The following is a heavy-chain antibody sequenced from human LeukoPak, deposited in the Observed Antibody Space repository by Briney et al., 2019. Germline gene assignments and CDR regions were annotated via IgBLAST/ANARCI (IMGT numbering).Heavy chain of an antibody. V-gene: IGHV1-46*01. CDR3: ARSDIIVVVAGNGMDV. J-gene: IGHJ6*02. D-gene: IGHD2-15*01. CDR2: INPSGGST. CDR1: GYTFTSYY. Sequence: GASVKVSCKASGYTFTSYYMNWVRQAPGQGLEWMGIINPSGGSTSYAQKFQGRVTMTRDTSTSTAYMELSSLRSEVTAVYYCARSDIIVVVAGNGMDVWGQGTTVTVSS.